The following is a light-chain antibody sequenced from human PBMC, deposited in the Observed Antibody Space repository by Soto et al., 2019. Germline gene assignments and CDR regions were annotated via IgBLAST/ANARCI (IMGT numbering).Light chain of an antibody. Sequence: QSVLTQPPSVSAAPGQKVTISCSGSSSNIGNNYVSWYQQLPGTAPKLLIYDNNKRPSGIPDRFSGSKSGTSATLGITGIQTGDEADYYCGTWDSSLSAPVVFGGGTKLTVL. CDR1: SSNIGNNY. J-gene: IGLJ2*01. CDR3: GTWDSSLSAPVV. CDR2: DNN. V-gene: IGLV1-51*01.